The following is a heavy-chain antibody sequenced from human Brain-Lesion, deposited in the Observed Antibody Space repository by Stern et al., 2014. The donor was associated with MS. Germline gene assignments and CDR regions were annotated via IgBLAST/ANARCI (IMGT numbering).Heavy chain of an antibody. CDR1: GYTFSSYD. J-gene: IGHJ4*02. CDR2: MNPYSGNT. V-gene: IGHV1-8*01. D-gene: IGHD2-2*01. CDR3: ARAVRNQLLSEY. Sequence: VQLLESGAEVKKPGASVKGSCKASGYTFSSYDITWVRQASGHGLEWMGWMNPYSGNTGYAQKFKGRVSMTSDPSISTVYMELTSLTSDDTAVYFCARAVRNQLLSEYWGQGTLVTVSS.